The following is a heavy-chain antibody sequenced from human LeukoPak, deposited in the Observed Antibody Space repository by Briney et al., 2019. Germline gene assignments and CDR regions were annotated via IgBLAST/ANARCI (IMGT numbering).Heavy chain of an antibody. D-gene: IGHD1-7*01. CDR2: AKQDGSEK. CDR1: GFTLSSYS. CDR3: VGWGISGITNH. J-gene: IGHJ4*02. Sequence: GGSLRLSCAVSGFTLSSYSMSWVRQAPGKGLEWVAQAKQDGSEKYYVDSVKGRFTTSRDKNSLFLQMNSVRAEDAAVYYCVGWGISGITNHWGQGTLVTVSS. V-gene: IGHV3-7*01.